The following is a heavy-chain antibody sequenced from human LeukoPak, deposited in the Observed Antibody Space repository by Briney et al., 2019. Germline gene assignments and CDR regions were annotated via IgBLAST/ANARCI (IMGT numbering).Heavy chain of an antibody. CDR2: IYPGDSVT. Sequence: GESLKISCKGTGYTFTSYWIGWGRQMPGKGLEWMGIIYPGDSVTRSSPSFQGQVTIPAAKSISPAYLQWRSLKASDPAMYYCARRGDGYNLNFDYWGQGTLVTVSS. V-gene: IGHV5-51*01. CDR1: GYTFTSYW. D-gene: IGHD5-24*01. CDR3: ARRGDGYNLNFDY. J-gene: IGHJ4*02.